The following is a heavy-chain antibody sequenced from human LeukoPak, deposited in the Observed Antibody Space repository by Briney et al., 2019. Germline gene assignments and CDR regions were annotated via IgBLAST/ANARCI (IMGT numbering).Heavy chain of an antibody. Sequence: PGGSLRLSCAASGFTFSSYSMNWVRQAPGKGLEWVSSISSSSSYIYYADSVKGRFTISRDNAQNSLYLQMNSLRAEDTAVYYCARKIAIPSGYLDYWGQGTLVTVSS. V-gene: IGHV3-21*01. CDR2: ISSSSSYI. CDR1: GFTFSSYS. J-gene: IGHJ4*02. D-gene: IGHD2-21*01. CDR3: ARKIAIPSGYLDY.